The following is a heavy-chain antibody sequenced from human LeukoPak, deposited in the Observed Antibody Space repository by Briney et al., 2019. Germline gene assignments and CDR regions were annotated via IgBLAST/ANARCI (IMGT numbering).Heavy chain of an antibody. CDR2: FSTSSSHI. Sequence: GGSLRLSCAASGFTFSSYSMNWVRQAPGKGLEWVSYFSTSSSHIYYADSVKGRFTISRDNAKNSLYLQMNSLRAEDTAVYYCVRGSLASGVVVYYYYYLDVWGKGTTVTVSS. CDR3: VRGSLASGVVVYYYYYLDV. D-gene: IGHD3-3*01. CDR1: GFTFSSYS. J-gene: IGHJ6*03. V-gene: IGHV3-21*01.